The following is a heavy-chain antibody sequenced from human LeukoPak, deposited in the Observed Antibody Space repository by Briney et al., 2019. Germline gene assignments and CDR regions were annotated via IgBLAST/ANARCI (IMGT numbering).Heavy chain of an antibody. Sequence: GGSLRLSCAASGLSISNDWMSWVRQAPGKGLEWVARVKSKSAGGTTDYAAPVKGRFASSRDDSKNTLYLQMNSLKTEDTDVYYCTLIQGWGSGSYYRDFWGQGTLVTVSS. CDR3: TLIQGWGSGSYYRDF. D-gene: IGHD3-10*01. J-gene: IGHJ4*02. CDR2: VKSKSAGGTT. CDR1: GLSISNDW. V-gene: IGHV3-15*01.